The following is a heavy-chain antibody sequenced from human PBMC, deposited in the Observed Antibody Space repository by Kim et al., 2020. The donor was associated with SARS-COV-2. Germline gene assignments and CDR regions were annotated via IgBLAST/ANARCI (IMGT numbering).Heavy chain of an antibody. Sequence: GGSLRLSCAVSGFTFGNYWMTWVRQAPGKGLGWVANIKQDGGEKYYVDSVKGRFTISRDNAKNSLFLQMNSLRAEDTAVYYCARDTGDYYDSSGYYDYWGQGIRVTVSS. D-gene: IGHD3-22*01. V-gene: IGHV3-7*01. J-gene: IGHJ4*02. CDR3: ARDTGDYYDSSGYYDY. CDR2: IKQDGGEK. CDR1: GFTFGNYW.